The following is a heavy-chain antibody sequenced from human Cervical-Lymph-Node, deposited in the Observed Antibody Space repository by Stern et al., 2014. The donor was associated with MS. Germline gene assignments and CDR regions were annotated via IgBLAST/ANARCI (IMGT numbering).Heavy chain of an antibody. D-gene: IGHD6-19*01. CDR3: AREVAGHRLGMMDV. Sequence: VQLVESGAEVKKPGASVKVSCKESGYTFTSYYMHWVRQAPGQGLEWMGIINPSGGSKSYAQKFQGRVTMTSDTSTSTVYMELSSLRSEDTAVYYCAREVAGHRLGMMDVWGQGTTVTVSS. CDR2: INPSGGSK. V-gene: IGHV1-46*01. CDR1: GYTFTSYY. J-gene: IGHJ6*02.